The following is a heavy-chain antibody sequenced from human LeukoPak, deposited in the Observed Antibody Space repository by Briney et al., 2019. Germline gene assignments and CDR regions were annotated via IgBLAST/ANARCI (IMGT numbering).Heavy chain of an antibody. J-gene: IGHJ4*02. Sequence: GGSLRLSCAASGFTFDDYAMHWVRQAPGKGLEWVSAISGSGGSTYYADSVKGRFTISRNNSKNTLYLQMNSLRAEDTAVYYCAKAGSAVAGLIRYWGQGTLVTVSS. D-gene: IGHD6-19*01. V-gene: IGHV3-23*01. CDR1: GFTFDDYA. CDR2: ISGSGGST. CDR3: AKAGSAVAGLIRY.